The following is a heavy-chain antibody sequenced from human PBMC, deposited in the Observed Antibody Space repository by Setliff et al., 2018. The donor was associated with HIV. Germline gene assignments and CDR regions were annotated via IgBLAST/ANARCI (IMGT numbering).Heavy chain of an antibody. CDR2: ISYSGTT. V-gene: IGHV4-39*07. Sequence: SETLSLTCTVSGGSISSSSSYWGWIRQSPGKGLEWIGSISYSGTTYYNPSLKSRLTISRDTPKNHFSLRLSSVTAADTAVYYCGRVTDKSDDPDDYWGQGTLVTVSS. CDR1: GGSISSSSSY. D-gene: IGHD1-1*01. J-gene: IGHJ4*02. CDR3: GRVTDKSDDPDDY.